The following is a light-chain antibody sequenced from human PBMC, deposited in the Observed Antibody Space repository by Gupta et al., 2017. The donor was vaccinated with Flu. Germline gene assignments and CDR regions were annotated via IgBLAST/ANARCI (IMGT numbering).Light chain of an antibody. V-gene: IGKV2-30*01. CDR3: MQRYRWTGA. CDR2: QVS. J-gene: IGKJ1*01. Sequence: DVVLTQSPLSLPATLGQPASISCRSSQSLVYSDGNIYVHGSQQRPGQSPRRLIYQVSHRESGVPDRGSGSGSGTDFTLKISRVEAEDVGIYYCMQRYRWTGACGQGTTLEIK. CDR1: QSLVYSDGNIY.